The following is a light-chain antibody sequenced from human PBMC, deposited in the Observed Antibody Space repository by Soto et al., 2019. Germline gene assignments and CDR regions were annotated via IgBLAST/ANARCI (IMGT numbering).Light chain of an antibody. CDR3: QQYSSFTWT. J-gene: IGKJ1*01. CDR2: GAS. V-gene: IGKV3-20*01. CDR1: QSIGSSY. Sequence: VVLTPSPGTLSLSPGERATLSCRASQSIGSSYLAWYQQKPGQAPRLLIYGASSRATGIPDRFSGGGSGTDFSLTISRLDPEDFAVYYCQQYSSFTWTFGQGTKVDIK.